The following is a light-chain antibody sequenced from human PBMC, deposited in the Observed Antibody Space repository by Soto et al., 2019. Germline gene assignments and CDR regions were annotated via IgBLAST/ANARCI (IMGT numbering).Light chain of an antibody. V-gene: IGKV1-5*03. CDR3: QQYNTYST. J-gene: IGKJ5*01. Sequence: IRMTQSPSSFSASTGARVPITCRASQTISSWLAWYQQKPGKAPKLLIYMASSLESGVPSRFSGSGSGTEFTLTISSLQPDDFATYYCQQYNTYSTFGQGTRLEIK. CDR1: QTISSW. CDR2: MAS.